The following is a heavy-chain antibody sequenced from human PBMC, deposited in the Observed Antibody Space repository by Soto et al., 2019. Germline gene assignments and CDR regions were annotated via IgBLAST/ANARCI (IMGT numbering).Heavy chain of an antibody. CDR2: IRQDGSEK. V-gene: IGHV3-7*05. Sequence: EVQLVESGGGLVQPGGSLRLSCVASGFTFSTYWMSWVRQAPGKGLEWVANIRQDGSEKYYVDSVKGRFTISRDNAKNSLYLQINSLRAEDTAVYYCAREVGFWGQGNLVTVSS. CDR3: AREVGF. D-gene: IGHD3-10*01. J-gene: IGHJ4*02. CDR1: GFTFSTYW.